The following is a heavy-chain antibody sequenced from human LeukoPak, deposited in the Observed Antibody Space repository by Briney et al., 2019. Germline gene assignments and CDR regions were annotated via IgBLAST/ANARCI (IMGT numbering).Heavy chain of an antibody. CDR2: IWYDGSNK. J-gene: IGHJ6*02. CDR3: ARDPLGDYYGMDV. CDR1: GFTFSSYG. D-gene: IGHD3-16*01. V-gene: IGHV3-33*01. Sequence: GGSLRLSCAASGFTFSSYGMHWVRQAPGKGLEWVAAIWYDGSNKYYADSVKGRFTISRDNSKNTLYLQMNSLRAEDTAVYYCARDPLGDYYGMDVWGQGTTVTVSS.